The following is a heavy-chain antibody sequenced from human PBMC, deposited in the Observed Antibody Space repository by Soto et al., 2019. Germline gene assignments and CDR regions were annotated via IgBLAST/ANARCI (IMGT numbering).Heavy chain of an antibody. D-gene: IGHD1-26*01. J-gene: IGHJ4*02. Sequence: QVQLVQSGAEVKKPGASVKVSCKASGYTFTSYGISWVRQAPGQGLEWMGWISAYKGNTNYSQKLQGRVTMTTDTSTRTAYMELRSLRSDDTAVYYCAREVVGSRPRPYFFDYWGQGTLVTVSS. CDR3: AREVVGSRPRPYFFDY. CDR1: GYTFTSYG. V-gene: IGHV1-18*01. CDR2: ISAYKGNT.